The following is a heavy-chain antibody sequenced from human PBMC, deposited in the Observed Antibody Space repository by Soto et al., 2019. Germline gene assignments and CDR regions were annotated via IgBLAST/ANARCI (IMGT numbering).Heavy chain of an antibody. Sequence: ASVKVSCKASGYTFTSYGISWVRQAPGQGLEWMGWISAYNGNTNYAQKLQGRVTMTTDTSTSTAYMELRSLRSDDTAVYYCARDAILRYFGWLLEGDAFDIWGQGTMVTVSS. CDR1: GYTFTSYG. D-gene: IGHD3-9*01. J-gene: IGHJ3*02. CDR3: ARDAILRYFGWLLEGDAFDI. CDR2: ISAYNGNT. V-gene: IGHV1-18*01.